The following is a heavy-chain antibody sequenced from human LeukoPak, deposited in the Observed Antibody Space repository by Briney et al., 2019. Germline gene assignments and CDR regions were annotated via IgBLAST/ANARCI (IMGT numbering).Heavy chain of an antibody. J-gene: IGHJ4*02. V-gene: IGHV1-46*01. CDR1: GYTFITYY. Sequence: ASVKVSCKASGYTFITYYIHWVRQAPGQGLEWMGLINPNGAGTIYAQKFQGRATMTRDTSTRTFYMEVSSLRSEDTAVYVCAREIVAAGQKAFDYWGQGTLVTVSS. D-gene: IGHD6-13*01. CDR2: INPNGAGT. CDR3: AREIVAAGQKAFDY.